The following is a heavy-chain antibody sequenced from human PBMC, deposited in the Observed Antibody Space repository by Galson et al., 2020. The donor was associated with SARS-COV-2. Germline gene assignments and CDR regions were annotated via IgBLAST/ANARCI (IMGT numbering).Heavy chain of an antibody. V-gene: IGHV4-59*11. Sequence: ASETLSLTCTVSGASISSHYWNWIRQPPGKGLEWIGYIHYNGDTNYNPPLKSRVTLSLDASNNQISLKLSSVTAADTAVYYCARGIYSGGYYLASDSWGQGTLVTVSS. CDR1: GASISSHY. D-gene: IGHD3-22*01. CDR2: IHYNGDT. J-gene: IGHJ4*02. CDR3: ARGIYSGGYYLASDS.